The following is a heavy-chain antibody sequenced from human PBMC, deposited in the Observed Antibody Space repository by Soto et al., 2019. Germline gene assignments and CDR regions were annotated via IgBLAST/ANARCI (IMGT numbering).Heavy chain of an antibody. D-gene: IGHD3-22*01. CDR1: GGSFSGYY. Sequence: LSLTCAVYGGSFSGYYWTWVRQPPGKGLEWIGDVNHSGSTNQNPSLKSRVTISVDTSKNQFSLKLKSVTAADTAVYFCARGITTIPAVQGDAPDNCYFDSWGLGTLVTVSS. CDR3: ARGITTIPAVQGDAPDNCYFDS. J-gene: IGHJ4*02. CDR2: VNHSGST. V-gene: IGHV4-34*01.